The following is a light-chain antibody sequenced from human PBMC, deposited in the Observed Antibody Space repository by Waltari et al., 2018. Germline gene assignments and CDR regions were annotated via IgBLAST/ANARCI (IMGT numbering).Light chain of an antibody. V-gene: IGKV1-39*01. CDR3: QQSYSAPLA. J-gene: IGKJ4*01. CDR1: QAISTY. Sequence: DTLMTQSPSSLSASVGDRVTITCRASQAISTYVNWYQQTPGMAPKLLIFSSSTLHRCVSSRFSGSGSGTEFTLTISNLQPDDFATYYCQQSYSAPLAFGGGTKLDIK. CDR2: SSS.